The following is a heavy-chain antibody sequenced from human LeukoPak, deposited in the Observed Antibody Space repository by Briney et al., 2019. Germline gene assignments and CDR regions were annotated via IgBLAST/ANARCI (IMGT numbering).Heavy chain of an antibody. CDR1: GFTFSTYG. V-gene: IGHV3-30*18. Sequence: GGSLRLSCAASGFTFSTYGMSWVRQAPGKGLEWVAVISYDGSNKYYADSVKGRFTISRDNSKNTLYLQMNSLRAEDTAVYYCAKDQWEVPPPPIPIDYWGQGTLVTVSS. CDR2: ISYDGSNK. J-gene: IGHJ4*02. D-gene: IGHD1-26*01. CDR3: AKDQWEVPPPPIPIDY.